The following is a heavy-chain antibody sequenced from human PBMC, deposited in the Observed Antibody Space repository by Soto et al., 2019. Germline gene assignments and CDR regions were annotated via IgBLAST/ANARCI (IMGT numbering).Heavy chain of an antibody. D-gene: IGHD4-4*01. CDR3: ARGWDDYSNIIDY. J-gene: IGHJ4*02. V-gene: IGHV1-18*01. CDR2: ISGYNGNT. Sequence: QVQLVQSGVEVKKPGASMKVSCKASGYTFISYAISWVRQAPGQGLEWMGWISGYNGNTKYAQKFQGRLNMTTDTSTSTAYVELRSLRSDDTAMYYCARGWDDYSNIIDYWGQGTLVTVSS. CDR1: GYTFISYA.